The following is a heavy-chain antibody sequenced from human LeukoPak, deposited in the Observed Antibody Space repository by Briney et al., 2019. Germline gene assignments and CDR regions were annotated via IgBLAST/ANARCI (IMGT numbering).Heavy chain of an antibody. J-gene: IGHJ6*02. D-gene: IGHD6-19*01. CDR1: GGSISSYY. V-gene: IGHV4-59*01. CDR2: IYYSGST. CDR3: ARGVAVAGTDTDDYYYGMDV. Sequence: PSETLSLTCTVSGGSISSYYWSWIRQPPGKGLEWIGYIYYSGSTNYNPSLKSRVTISVDTSKNQFSLKLSSVTAADTAVYYCARGVAVAGTDTDDYYYGMDVWGQGTTVTVSS.